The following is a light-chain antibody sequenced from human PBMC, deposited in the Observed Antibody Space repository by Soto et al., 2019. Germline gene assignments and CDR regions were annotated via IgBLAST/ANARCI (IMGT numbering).Light chain of an antibody. CDR2: EVS. V-gene: IGKV2-30*01. CDR3: MQGTHWPLT. J-gene: IGKJ4*01. CDR1: QSLLYSDGKTF. Sequence: EVVMTQSPLSLPVTLGQPASIFCRSSQSLLYSDGKTFLTWFHQRPGQAPRRLIYEVSNRDSGVPDRFSGSGSGTDFTLKISRVEAEDVGVYYCMQGTHWPLTFGGGTKVGIK.